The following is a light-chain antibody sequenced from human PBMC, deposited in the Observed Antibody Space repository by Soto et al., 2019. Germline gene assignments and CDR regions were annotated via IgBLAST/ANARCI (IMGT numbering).Light chain of an antibody. CDR3: QQYGSSPFT. V-gene: IGKV3-20*01. J-gene: IGKJ3*01. CDR1: QSVSSSY. Sequence: EILLTQSPDTLSLSPGERATLSCRASQSVSSSYLAWYQQKPGQAPRLLIYGASSRATDIPDRFSGSGSGTDFTLTISRLEPEDFAVYYCQQYGSSPFTFGPGTKVDIK. CDR2: GAS.